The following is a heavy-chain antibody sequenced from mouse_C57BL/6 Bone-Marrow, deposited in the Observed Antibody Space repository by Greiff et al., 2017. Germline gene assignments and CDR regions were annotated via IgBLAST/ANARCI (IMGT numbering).Heavy chain of an antibody. CDR1: GFSLSTSGMG. CDR3: ARDYGNLRDWYFDV. J-gene: IGHJ1*03. D-gene: IGHD2-1*01. Sequence: QVTLKECGPGILQPSQTLSLTCSFSGFSLSTSGMGVGWIRQPSGKGLEWLAHIWWDDDKYYNPVLKSWLTISKDTSKNQVFLKIANVDTADTATYYCARDYGNLRDWYFDVWGTGTTVTVSS. CDR2: IWWDDDK. V-gene: IGHV8-8*01.